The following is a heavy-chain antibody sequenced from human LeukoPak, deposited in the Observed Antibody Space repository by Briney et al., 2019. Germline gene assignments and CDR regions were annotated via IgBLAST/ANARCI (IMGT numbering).Heavy chain of an antibody. Sequence: SETLSLTCTVSGGSISSYYWSWIRQPPGKGLEWIGYIYYSGSTNYNPSLKSRVTLSVDTSKNQFSLKVSSATAANTAVYYCARHGTTGANLNWFDPWGQGTLVTVSS. D-gene: IGHD1-1*01. CDR2: IYYSGST. V-gene: IGHV4-59*01. CDR3: ARHGTTGANLNWFDP. J-gene: IGHJ5*02. CDR1: GGSISSYY.